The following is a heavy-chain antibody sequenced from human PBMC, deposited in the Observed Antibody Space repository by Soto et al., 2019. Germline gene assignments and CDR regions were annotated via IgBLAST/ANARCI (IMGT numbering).Heavy chain of an antibody. V-gene: IGHV4-39*01. CDR3: VRLDSGNYSKP. CDR2: IYYSGST. D-gene: IGHD1-26*01. J-gene: IGHJ1*01. CDR1: GGSISSSSYY. Sequence: QLQLQESGPGLVKPSETLSLTCTVSGGSISSSSYYWGWIRQPPGKGLEWIGSIYYSGSTYYNPSLQGRVTISGDNAKNQFSLKLSSVTAADPAVYYCVRLDSGNYSKPWGQGTLVTVSS.